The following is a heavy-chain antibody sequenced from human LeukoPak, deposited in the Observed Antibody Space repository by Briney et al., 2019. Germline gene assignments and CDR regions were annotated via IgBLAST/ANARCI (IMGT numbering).Heavy chain of an antibody. Sequence: PSETLSLTCTVSGGSISSYYWSRIRQPPGKGLEWIGYIYYSGSTNYNPSLKSRVTISVDTSKNQFSLKLSSVTAADTAVYYCARDYALWAFDIWGQGTVVTVSS. D-gene: IGHD3-10*01. CDR1: GGSISSYY. J-gene: IGHJ3*02. V-gene: IGHV4-59*01. CDR2: IYYSGST. CDR3: ARDYALWAFDI.